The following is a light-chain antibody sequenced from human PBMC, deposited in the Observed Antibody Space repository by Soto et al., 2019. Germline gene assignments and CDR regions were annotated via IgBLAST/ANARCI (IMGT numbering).Light chain of an antibody. CDR3: QQYNKFPRT. Sequence: TVVPQSQATLSVXPGEXDTLXXRASQSVSSNLAWYQQTPGHAPRLLIYGASTRATGIPARFRGSGSGREFTLTSGSLQSEDFAIYYWQQYNKFPRTFRQGTKVDI. V-gene: IGKV3-15*01. CDR1: QSVSSN. J-gene: IGKJ1*01. CDR2: GAS.